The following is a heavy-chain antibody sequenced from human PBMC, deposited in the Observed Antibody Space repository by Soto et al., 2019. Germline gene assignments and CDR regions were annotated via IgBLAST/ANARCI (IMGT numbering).Heavy chain of an antibody. V-gene: IGHV4-39*07. CDR1: GDSISSSSYY. CDR2: IYYSGST. Sequence: SDTLCLTCTVSGDSISSSSYYWGWIRQPPGRGLEWIGSIYYSGSTYYNPSLKSRVTISVDTSKNQFSLKLSSVTAADTAVYYCAREYYGSGSYYNGHQFDYWGQGTLVTVSS. CDR3: AREYYGSGSYYNGHQFDY. D-gene: IGHD3-10*01. J-gene: IGHJ4*02.